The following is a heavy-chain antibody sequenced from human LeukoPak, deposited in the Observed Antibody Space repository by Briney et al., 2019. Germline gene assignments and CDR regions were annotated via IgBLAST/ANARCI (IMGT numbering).Heavy chain of an antibody. Sequence: GRSLRLSCAASGFTFSSYAMHWVRQAPGKGLDWVAVISFDGSIKAYADSVKGQFTISRDNSKNTLYLQMNSLRPEDTAVYYCARDLVAGTPDYFDYWSQGTLVTVS. CDR1: GFTFSSYA. V-gene: IGHV3-30-3*01. D-gene: IGHD6-19*01. J-gene: IGHJ4*02. CDR3: ARDLVAGTPDYFDY. CDR2: ISFDGSIK.